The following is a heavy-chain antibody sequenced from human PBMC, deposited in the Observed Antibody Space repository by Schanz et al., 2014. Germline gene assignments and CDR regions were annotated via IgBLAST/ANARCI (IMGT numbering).Heavy chain of an antibody. CDR2: ISGYNGDT. V-gene: IGHV1-18*01. CDR1: GYSFTDYA. CDR3: ARETTIMTGGAFDV. Sequence: QVQLVQSGVEVKRPGASVRVSCKASGYSFTDYAIHWVRQAPGQGLEWMGWISGYNGDTNYAPKFQDRVTMTTDTSTGITSLELRNLKSDDTAVYYCARETTIMTGGAFDVWGQGTMVTVSS. J-gene: IGHJ3*01. D-gene: IGHD3-9*01.